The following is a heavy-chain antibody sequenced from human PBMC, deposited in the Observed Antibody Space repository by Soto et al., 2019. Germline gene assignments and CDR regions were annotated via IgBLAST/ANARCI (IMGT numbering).Heavy chain of an antibody. CDR3: ARGLLWFGEFLWSRYGMDV. CDR2: ISAYNGNT. Sequence: ASVKVSCKASGYTFTSYGISWVRQAPGQGLEWMGWISAYNGNTNYAQKLQGRVTMTTDTSTSTAYMELRSLRSDDTAVYYCARGLLWFGEFLWSRYGMDVWGQGTTVTVSS. V-gene: IGHV1-18*01. D-gene: IGHD3-10*01. CDR1: GYTFTSYG. J-gene: IGHJ6*02.